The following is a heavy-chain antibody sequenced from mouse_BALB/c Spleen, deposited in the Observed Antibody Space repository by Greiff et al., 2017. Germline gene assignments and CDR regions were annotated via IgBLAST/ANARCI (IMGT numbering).Heavy chain of an antibody. J-gene: IGHJ2*01. Sequence: EVQVVESGGGLVQPGGSLKLSCAASGFTFSSYTMSWVRQTPEKRLEWVAYISNGGGSTYYPDTVKGRFTISRDNAKNTLYLQMNSLKSEDTAMYYCARTLFYSGSILYFDYWGQGTTLTVSA. CDR2: ISNGGGST. D-gene: IGHD1-1*01. CDR3: ARTLFYSGSILYFDY. V-gene: IGHV5-12-2*01. CDR1: GFTFSSYT.